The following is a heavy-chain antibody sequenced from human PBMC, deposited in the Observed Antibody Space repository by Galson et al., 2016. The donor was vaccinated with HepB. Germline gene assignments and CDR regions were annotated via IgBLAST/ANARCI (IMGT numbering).Heavy chain of an antibody. J-gene: IGHJ2*01. V-gene: IGHV3-13*05. CDR3: AREVGQLGYWYFDL. CDR1: GFLFRNPD. CDR2: VDIHGVP. D-gene: IGHD5-24*01. Sequence: SLRLSCAASGFLFRNPDIHWVRQATGKRLEWVSAVDIHGVPYYSDSVKGRFTVSRENSKNSLYLEMNSLGAGDTAIYYCAREVGQLGYWYFDLWGRGALVTVSS.